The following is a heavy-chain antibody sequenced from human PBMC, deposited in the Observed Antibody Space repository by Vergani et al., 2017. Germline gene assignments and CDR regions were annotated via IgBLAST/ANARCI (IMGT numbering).Heavy chain of an antibody. CDR3: ARDLVVPYGEGNWFDP. Sequence: QVQLQESGPGLVKPSQTLSLTCTVSGGSISSGGHYWSWIGQHPGTGLEWIGYIYYNWSTYYNPSLKSRVTLSVDTSKNQFSLKLSSVTAAATAVYYCARDLVVPYGEGNWFDPWGQGTLVTVSS. CDR1: GGSISSGGHY. D-gene: IGHD4-17*01. CDR2: IYYNWST. V-gene: IGHV4-31*03. J-gene: IGHJ5*02.